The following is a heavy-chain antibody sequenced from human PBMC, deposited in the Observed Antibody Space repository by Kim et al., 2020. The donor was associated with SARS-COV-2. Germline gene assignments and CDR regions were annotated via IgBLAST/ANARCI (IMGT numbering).Heavy chain of an antibody. V-gene: IGHV1-2*02. Sequence: ASVKVSCKASGYTFTGYYMHWVRQAPGQGLEWMGWINPNSGGTNYAQKFQGRVTMTRDTSISTAYMELSRLRSDDTAVYYCARVHWDCSSTSCRSYYYYGMDVWGQGTTVTVSS. CDR1: GYTFTGYY. CDR2: INPNSGGT. CDR3: ARVHWDCSSTSCRSYYYYGMDV. D-gene: IGHD2-2*01. J-gene: IGHJ6*02.